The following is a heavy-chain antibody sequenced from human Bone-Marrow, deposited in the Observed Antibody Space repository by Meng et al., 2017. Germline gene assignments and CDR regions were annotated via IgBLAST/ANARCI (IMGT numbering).Heavy chain of an antibody. V-gene: IGHV3-21*01. CDR2: VSSSSSYI. J-gene: IGHJ4*02. D-gene: IGHD3-3*01. Sequence: GESLKISCAASGFTFRTYTMNWVRQAPGKGLEWVSGVSSSSSYIYYADSVRGRFTISRDNAKNSLYLEMDSLRDEDAALYYCARGIFNLRYWGQGTLVTVSS. CDR3: ARGIFNLRY. CDR1: GFTFRTYT.